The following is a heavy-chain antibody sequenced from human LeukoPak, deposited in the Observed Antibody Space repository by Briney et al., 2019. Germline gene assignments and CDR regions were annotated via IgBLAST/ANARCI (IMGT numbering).Heavy chain of an antibody. CDR2: GHSDGTT. D-gene: IGHD6-6*01. Sequence: GSLRLSCAASGFSFSSYAMNWVRQAPGKGLEWVSSGHSDGTTYYADSVKGRFTISRDNSKNTLSLQMNSLRAEDTAVYYCAKGPCIAARPTIWFDSWGQGTPVTVSS. CDR1: GFSFSSYA. V-gene: IGHV3-23*01. J-gene: IGHJ5*01. CDR3: AKGPCIAARPTIWFDS.